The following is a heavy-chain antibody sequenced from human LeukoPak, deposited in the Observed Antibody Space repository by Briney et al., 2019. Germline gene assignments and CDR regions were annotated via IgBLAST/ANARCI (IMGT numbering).Heavy chain of an antibody. J-gene: IGHJ4*02. CDR2: ISSSSIYI. Sequence: GGSLRLSCAASGFTFSSYSMNWVRQAPGKGLEWVSFISSSSIYIYYADSVKGRFTISRDNAKNSLYLQTNSLRAEDTAVYYCARTYVGARTGLGYWGQGTLVTVSS. CDR3: ARTYVGARTGLGY. CDR1: GFTFSSYS. D-gene: IGHD1-26*01. V-gene: IGHV3-21*01.